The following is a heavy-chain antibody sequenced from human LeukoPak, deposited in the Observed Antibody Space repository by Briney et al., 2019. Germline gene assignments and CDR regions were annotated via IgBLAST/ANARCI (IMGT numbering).Heavy chain of an antibody. CDR2: LYTGGET. V-gene: IGHV3-53*01. Sequence: GGSVRLSCAASGFTVSNNYMIWVRQAPGKGLEWVSLLYTGGETNYADSVKGRFTISRDDSKNTVSLQMNSRRAEDTAVYYCARGFAPAYNLGVFDYWGQGTLVTVSS. CDR3: ARGFAPAYNLGVFDY. CDR1: GFTVSNNY. D-gene: IGHD1-1*01. J-gene: IGHJ4*02.